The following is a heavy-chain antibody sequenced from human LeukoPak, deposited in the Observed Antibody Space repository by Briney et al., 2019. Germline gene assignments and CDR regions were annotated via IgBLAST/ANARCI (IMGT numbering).Heavy chain of an antibody. J-gene: IGHJ4*02. D-gene: IGHD2-15*01. V-gene: IGHV4-39*01. CDR2: IYYSGST. CDR1: GGSISSSSYY. CDR3: ASSGGRYFDY. Sequence: SETLSLTCTVSGGSISSSSYYWGWIRQPPVKGLEWIGSIYYSGSTYYNPSLKSRVTISVDTSKNQFSLKLSSVTAADTAVYYCASSGGRYFDYWGQGTLVTVSS.